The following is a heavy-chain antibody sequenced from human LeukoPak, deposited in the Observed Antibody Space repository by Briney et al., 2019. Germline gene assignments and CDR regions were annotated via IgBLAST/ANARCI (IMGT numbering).Heavy chain of an antibody. CDR2: IYSGGST. V-gene: IGHV3-66*01. Sequence: GGSLRLSCAASGFTVSSNYMSWVRQAPGKGLEWVSVIYSGGSTYYADSVKGRFTISRDNSKNTLYLQMNSLRAEDTAVYYCASRGSYPPNNWFDPWGQGTLVTVSS. D-gene: IGHD1-26*01. CDR1: GFTVSSNY. J-gene: IGHJ5*02. CDR3: ASRGSYPPNNWFDP.